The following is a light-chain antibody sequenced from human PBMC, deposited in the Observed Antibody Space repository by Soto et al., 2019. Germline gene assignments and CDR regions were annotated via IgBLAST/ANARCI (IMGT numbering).Light chain of an antibody. V-gene: IGKV3-11*01. CDR2: DAS. J-gene: IGKJ1*01. CDR3: QQYSISST. CDR1: QSVSGY. Sequence: EIVLTQSPVNRSLSAGERATLLCRASQSVSGYLAWYQQKPGKAPRLLIYDASNRATGIPARFIGSGSGTDFTLTIGSIEPEDFAVYYCQQYSISSTFCQGTKVDIK.